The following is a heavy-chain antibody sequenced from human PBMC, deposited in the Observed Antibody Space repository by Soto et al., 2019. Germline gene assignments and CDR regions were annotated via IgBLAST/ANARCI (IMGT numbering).Heavy chain of an antibody. CDR1: GFTFSDYY. J-gene: IGHJ4*02. CDR2: ISSSSNYK. D-gene: IGHD3-22*01. V-gene: IGHV3-11*06. CDR3: ARGKGYFDTSGSDY. Sequence: QVQLVESGGGLVKPGGSLRLSCAASGFTFSDYYMSWIRQAPGKGLEWISYISSSSNYKNHADSVKGRFTISRDNAKNSPDLEKNWLRAQDTAVYYCARGKGYFDTSGSDYWGQGALVNGPS.